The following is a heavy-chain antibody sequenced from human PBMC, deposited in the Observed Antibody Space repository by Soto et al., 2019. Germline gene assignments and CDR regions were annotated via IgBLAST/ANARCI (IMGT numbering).Heavy chain of an antibody. CDR3: AKDPDYYGSGSYYQDFDY. CDR1: GFTFSSYA. D-gene: IGHD3-10*01. CDR2: ISGSGGST. V-gene: IGHV3-23*01. J-gene: IGHJ4*02. Sequence: EVQLLESGGGLVQPGGSLRLSCAASGFTFSSYAMNWVRQAPGKGLEWVSAISGSGGSTYYADSVKGRFTISRDNSKNTLYLQMNSLRAEDTAVYYCAKDPDYYGSGSYYQDFDYWGQGTLVTVSS.